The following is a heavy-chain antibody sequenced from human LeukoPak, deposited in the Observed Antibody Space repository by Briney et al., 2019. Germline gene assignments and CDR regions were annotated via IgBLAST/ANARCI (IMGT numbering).Heavy chain of an antibody. Sequence: GGSLRLSCAASGFTFSSCSMNWVRQAPGKGLEWGSSISSSSSYIYYADSVKGRFTISRDNAKNSLYLQMNSLRAEDTAVYYCAREGTVTLGFAFDIWGQGTMVTVSS. V-gene: IGHV3-21*01. CDR3: AREGTVTLGFAFDI. CDR2: ISSSSSYI. D-gene: IGHD4-17*01. CDR1: GFTFSSCS. J-gene: IGHJ3*02.